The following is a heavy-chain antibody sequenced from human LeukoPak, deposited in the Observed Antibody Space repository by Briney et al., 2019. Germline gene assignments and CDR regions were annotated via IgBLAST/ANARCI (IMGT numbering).Heavy chain of an antibody. D-gene: IGHD6-6*01. J-gene: IGHJ4*02. Sequence: SETLSLTCSVSGYPITSGYYWGWIRQPPGKGLEWIGSIYHSGSTFYNPSLQSRVTMSVDTSKNQFSLKLSSVTAADTAVYYCARGRRYSSSFPFDYWGQGTLVTVSS. CDR2: IYHSGST. CDR3: ARGRRYSSSFPFDY. V-gene: IGHV4-38-2*02. CDR1: GYPITSGYY.